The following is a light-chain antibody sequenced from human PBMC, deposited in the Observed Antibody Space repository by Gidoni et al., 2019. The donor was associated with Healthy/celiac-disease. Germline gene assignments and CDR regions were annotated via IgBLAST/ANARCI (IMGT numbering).Light chain of an antibody. V-gene: IGKV2-28*01. J-gene: IGKJ2*01. Sequence: DIVMTQFPLSLPVTPGEPASTSCRSSQSLLHSNGNNDLGWYQQKPGQSPQLLIYVGSNRASRVPDRFGGSGAGADFTLKISRVEAEDVGVYYCMQALQTPTFGQGTKLEIK. CDR1: QSLLHSNGNND. CDR3: MQALQTPT. CDR2: VGS.